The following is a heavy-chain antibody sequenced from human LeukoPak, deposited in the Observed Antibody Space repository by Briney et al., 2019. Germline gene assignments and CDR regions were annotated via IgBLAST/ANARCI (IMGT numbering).Heavy chain of an antibody. CDR1: GFTFDDYG. J-gene: IGHJ4*02. CDR3: ARVTIFGLVIRYFDY. V-gene: IGHV3-20*01. D-gene: IGHD3-3*01. CDR2: INWNGGST. Sequence: GGSLRLSCAASGFTFDDYGMSWVRQAPGKGLEWVSGINWNGGSTGYADSVTGRITISRDNAKNSLYLQMNSLRAEDTALYHCARVTIFGLVIRYFDYWGQGTLVTVSS.